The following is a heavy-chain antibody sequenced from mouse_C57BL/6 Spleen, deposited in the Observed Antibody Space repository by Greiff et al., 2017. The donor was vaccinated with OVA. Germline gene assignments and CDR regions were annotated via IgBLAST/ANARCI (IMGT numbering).Heavy chain of an antibody. J-gene: IGHJ2*01. D-gene: IGHD2-3*01. CDR1: GFTFSDYG. Sequence: EVKLMESGGGLVKPGGSLKLSCAASGFTFSDYGMHWVRQAPEKGLEWVAYISSGSSTIYYADTVKCRFTISRDNAKNTLFLQMTSLRSEDTAMYYCARGIYDGYYGNYWGQGTTLTVSS. V-gene: IGHV5-17*01. CDR3: ARGIYDGYYGNY. CDR2: ISSGSSTI.